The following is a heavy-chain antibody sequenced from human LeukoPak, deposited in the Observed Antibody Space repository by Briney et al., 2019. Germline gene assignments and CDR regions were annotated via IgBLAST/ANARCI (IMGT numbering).Heavy chain of an antibody. CDR3: ASNPPNTGDFYY. J-gene: IGHJ4*02. CDR1: RCTFNSLG. V-gene: IGHV1-8*01. CDR2: MSPNSGDT. D-gene: IGHD1-1*01. Sequence: ASEKTFCKTSRCTFNSLGINWLRHGTGQRLEWMGWMSPNSGDTGYAQKFQGRVSMTRDIFKSTAYMELSSLRSEDTAIYYCASNPPNTGDFYYWGLGTLVTVSS.